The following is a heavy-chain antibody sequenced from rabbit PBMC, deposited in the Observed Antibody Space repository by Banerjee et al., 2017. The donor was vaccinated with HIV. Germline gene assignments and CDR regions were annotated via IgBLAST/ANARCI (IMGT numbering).Heavy chain of an antibody. CDR3: ARVDAGSSGYLGYFNL. CDR2: IYGGKGNT. V-gene: IGHV1S45*01. CDR1: GFSFSSSYW. J-gene: IGHJ4*01. Sequence: QEQLVESGGGLVQPEGSLTLTCTASGFSFSSSYWICWVRQAPGKGLEWIGIIYGGKGNTDYASWVNGRFTISSDNAQNTVDLQMNSLTAADTATYFCARVDAGSSGYLGYFNLWGQGTLVTVS. D-gene: IGHD1-1*01.